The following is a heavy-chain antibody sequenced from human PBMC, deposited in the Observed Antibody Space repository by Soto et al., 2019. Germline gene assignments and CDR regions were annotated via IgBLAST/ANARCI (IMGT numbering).Heavy chain of an antibody. V-gene: IGHV3-33*01. Sequence: GGSLRLSCAASGFTFSSYGMHWVRQAPGKGLEGVAVIWYDGSNKYYADSVKGRFTIYRENSKNTLYLQVNSLIAEDTAVYYCEAVGYCSGGSCYPTTTYYMDVWGKGTTVTVSS. CDR2: IWYDGSNK. D-gene: IGHD2-15*01. CDR1: GFTFSSYG. J-gene: IGHJ6*03. CDR3: EAVGYCSGGSCYPTTTYYMDV.